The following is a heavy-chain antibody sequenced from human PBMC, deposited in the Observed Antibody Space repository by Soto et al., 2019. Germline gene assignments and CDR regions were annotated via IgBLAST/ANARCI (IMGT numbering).Heavy chain of an antibody. J-gene: IGHJ6*02. CDR1: GGSISNGGYY. V-gene: IGHV4-31*03. CDR2: IYYSGST. CDR3: ARDSVVHGDYAYYYGMDV. Sequence: QVQLQESGPGLVKPSQTLSLTCTVSGGSISNGGYYWSWIRQHPGKGLEWIGYIYYSGSTYYNPSLKSRVTISVDTSKNQFSLKLSSVTAADTAVYYCARDSVVHGDYAYYYGMDVWGQGTTVTVSS. D-gene: IGHD4-17*01.